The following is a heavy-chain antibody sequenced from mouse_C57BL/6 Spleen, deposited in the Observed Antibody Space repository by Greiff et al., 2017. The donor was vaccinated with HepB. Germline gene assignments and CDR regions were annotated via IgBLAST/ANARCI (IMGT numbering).Heavy chain of an antibody. D-gene: IGHD2-4*01. CDR3: VRDYDYDGWYFDV. J-gene: IGHJ1*03. CDR2: IRSKSNNYAT. Sequence: EVKLVESGGGLVQPKGSLKLSCAASGFSFNTYAMNWVRQAPGKGLEWVARIRSKSNNYATYYADSVKDRFTISRDDSESMLYLQMNNLKTEDTAMYYCVRDYDYDGWYFDVWGTGTTVTVSS. V-gene: IGHV10-1*01. CDR1: GFSFNTYA.